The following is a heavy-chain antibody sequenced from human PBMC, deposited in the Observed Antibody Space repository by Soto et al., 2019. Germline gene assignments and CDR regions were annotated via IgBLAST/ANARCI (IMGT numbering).Heavy chain of an antibody. CDR2: IIPIFGTA. CDR3: ARSRYSGYASFWAYYYGMDV. J-gene: IGHJ6*02. V-gene: IGHV1-69*12. D-gene: IGHD5-12*01. Sequence: QVQLVQSGAEVKKPGSSVKVSCKASGGTFSSYAISWVRQAPGQGLEWMGGIIPIFGTANYAKKFQGRVTITADESTSTAYLELSSLRSEDTAVYYCARSRYSGYASFWAYYYGMDVWGQGTTVTVSS. CDR1: GGTFSSYA.